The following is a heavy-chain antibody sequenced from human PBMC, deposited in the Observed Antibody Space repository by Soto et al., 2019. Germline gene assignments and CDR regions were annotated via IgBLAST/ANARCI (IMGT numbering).Heavy chain of an antibody. CDR1: GGSVSSNSYS. CDR2: IYSTDKT. J-gene: IGHJ6*02. Sequence: PSETLSLTCTVSGGSVSSNSYSWGWIRQSPGKGLEWIGTIYSTDKTYYHPSLLSRVTISVDTSMNQFSLKLSSVTAADTAVYYCARASPVVTDVWGQGTTVTVSS. V-gene: IGHV4-39*01. D-gene: IGHD5-18*01. CDR3: ARASPVVTDV.